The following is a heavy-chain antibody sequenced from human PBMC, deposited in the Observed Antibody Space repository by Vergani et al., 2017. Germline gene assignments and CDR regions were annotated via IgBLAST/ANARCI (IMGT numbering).Heavy chain of an antibody. D-gene: IGHD6-19*01. Sequence: VQLVESGGGVVQPGRSLRLSCAASGFTFSSYAMHWVRQAPGKGLEWVSAISGSGGSTYYADSVKGRFTISRDNSKNTLYLQMNSLRAEDTAVYYCAKARGIAVAGTSLYYFDYWGQGTLVTVSS. V-gene: IGHV3-23*04. CDR2: ISGSGGST. J-gene: IGHJ4*02. CDR1: GFTFSSYA. CDR3: AKARGIAVAGTSLYYFDY.